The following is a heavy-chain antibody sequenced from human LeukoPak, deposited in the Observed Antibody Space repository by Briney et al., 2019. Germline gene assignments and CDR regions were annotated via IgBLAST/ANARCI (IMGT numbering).Heavy chain of an antibody. CDR2: IYQSGTT. V-gene: IGHV4-38-2*02. J-gene: IGHJ4*02. D-gene: IGHD2-21*02. Sequence: SETLSLTCSVSGYSISSGYYWAWIRQPPGKGLEWIGTIYQSGTTYYNPSLRSRVTISVDTSKNQFSLKLSSVTAADTAVYYCARGGEAAYCGGDCYSRTPFDYWGQGTLVTVSS. CDR1: GYSISSGYY. CDR3: ARGGEAAYCGGDCYSRTPFDY.